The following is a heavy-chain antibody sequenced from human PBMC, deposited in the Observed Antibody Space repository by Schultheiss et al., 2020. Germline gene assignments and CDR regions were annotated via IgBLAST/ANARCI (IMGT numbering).Heavy chain of an antibody. CDR2: ISAYNGNT. CDR3: ARDLAYNWNDVSDAFDI. Sequence: ASVKVSCKASGYIFPSYGISWVRQAPGQGLEWMGWISAYNGNTNYAQKLQGRVTMTTDTSTSTAYMELRSLRSDDTAVYYCARDLAYNWNDVSDAFDIWGQGTMVTVSS. J-gene: IGHJ3*02. V-gene: IGHV1-18*01. CDR1: GYIFPSYG. D-gene: IGHD1-1*01.